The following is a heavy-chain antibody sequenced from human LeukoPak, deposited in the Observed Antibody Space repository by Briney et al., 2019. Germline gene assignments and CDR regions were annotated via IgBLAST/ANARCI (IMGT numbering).Heavy chain of an antibody. Sequence: GGSLRLSCAVSGFTFSSYSMNWVRQAPGKGLEWVSSISSSSYISYAASVKGRFPISRANATHSLYLPMNSLRAEDTAVYYCASTADCGGDCYWDYWGEGTLVTVSS. CDR1: GFTFSSYS. D-gene: IGHD2-21*02. V-gene: IGHV3-21*01. CDR3: ASTADCGGDCYWDY. J-gene: IGHJ4*02. CDR2: ISSSSYI.